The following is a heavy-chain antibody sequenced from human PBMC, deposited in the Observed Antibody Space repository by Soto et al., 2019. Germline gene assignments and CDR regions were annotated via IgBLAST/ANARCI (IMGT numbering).Heavy chain of an antibody. CDR2: ISAYNGNT. J-gene: IGHJ5*02. D-gene: IGHD5-12*01. CDR3: ARLPGGYDSGWFDP. Sequence: GXSVKVSCKASAYTFTSYGISWVRQAPGQGLEWMGWISAYNGNTNYAQKLQGRVTMTTDTSTSTAYMELRSLRSDYTAVYYCARLPGGYDSGWFDPWGKGTLVTVS. CDR1: AYTFTSYG. V-gene: IGHV1-18*01.